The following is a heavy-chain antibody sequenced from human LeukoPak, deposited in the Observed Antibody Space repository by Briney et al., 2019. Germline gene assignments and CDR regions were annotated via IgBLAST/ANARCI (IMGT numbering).Heavy chain of an antibody. CDR2: IYPGDSDT. V-gene: IGHV5-51*01. J-gene: IGHJ5*02. CDR3: ARRLSYNWFDP. Sequence: GESLKISCKGSGYSFTSYWIDWVRQMPGKGLEWMGIIYPGDSDTRYSPPFQGQVTISADKSISTAYLQWSSLKASDTAMYYCARRLSYNWFDPWGQGTLVIVSS. D-gene: IGHD2/OR15-2a*01. CDR1: GYSFTSYW.